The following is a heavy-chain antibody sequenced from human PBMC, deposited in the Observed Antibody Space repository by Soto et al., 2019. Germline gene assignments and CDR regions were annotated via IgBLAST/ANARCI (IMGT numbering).Heavy chain of an antibody. V-gene: IGHV4-59*01. D-gene: IGHD5-18*01. J-gene: IGHJ4*02. Sequence: QVQLQESGPGLVKPSETLSLTCTVSGGSISSYYWSWIRQPPGKGLEWIGYIYYSGSTNYNPSLKRRVTISVDTSKNQFSLKLSSVTAADTAVYYCARVRGYSYGYGSFDYWGQGTLVTVSS. CDR1: GGSISSYY. CDR2: IYYSGST. CDR3: ARVRGYSYGYGSFDY.